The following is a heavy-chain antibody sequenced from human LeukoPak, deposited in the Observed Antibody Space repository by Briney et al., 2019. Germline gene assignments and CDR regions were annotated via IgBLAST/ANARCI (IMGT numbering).Heavy chain of an antibody. V-gene: IGHV4-59*12. CDR2: IYYSGST. CDR1: GGSISSYY. CDR3: ARVPIITALPFDP. J-gene: IGHJ5*02. Sequence: PSETLSLTCTVSGGSISSYYWSWIRQPPGKGLEWIGYIYYSGSTNYNPSLKSRVTISVDRSKNQFSLKLSSVTAADTAVYYCARVPIITALPFDPWGQGTLVTVSS. D-gene: IGHD3-22*01.